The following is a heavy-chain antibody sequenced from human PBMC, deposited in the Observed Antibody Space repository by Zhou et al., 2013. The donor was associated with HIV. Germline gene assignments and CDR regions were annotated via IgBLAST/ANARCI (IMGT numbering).Heavy chain of an antibody. CDR1: GGTFSSYA. V-gene: IGHV1-69*04. Sequence: QVQLVQSGAEVKKPGSSVKVSCKASGGTFSSYAISWVRQAPGQGLEWMGRIIPILGIANYAQKFQGRVTITADKSTSTAYMELSSLRSEDTAVYYCAMIIVVVPAARGYYFDYWGQGTLVTVSS. J-gene: IGHJ4*02. D-gene: IGHD2-2*01. CDR2: IIPILGIA. CDR3: AMIIVVVPAARGYYFDY.